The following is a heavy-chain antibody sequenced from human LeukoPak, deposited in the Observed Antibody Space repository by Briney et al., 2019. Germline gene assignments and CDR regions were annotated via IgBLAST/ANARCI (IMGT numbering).Heavy chain of an antibody. CDR3: ARDLWGAVAYYGMDV. CDR2: IYYSGST. D-gene: IGHD6-19*01. J-gene: IGHJ6*02. Sequence: NPSETLSLTCTVSGGSISSSSYYWGWIRQPPGKGLEWIGSIYYSGSTNYNPSLKSRVTISVDTSKNQFSLKLSSVTAADTAVYYCARDLWGAVAYYGMDVWGQGTTVTVSS. CDR1: GGSISSSSYY. V-gene: IGHV4-39*07.